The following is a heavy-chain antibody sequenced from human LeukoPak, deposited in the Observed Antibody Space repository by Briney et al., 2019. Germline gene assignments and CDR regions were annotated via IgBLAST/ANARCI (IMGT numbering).Heavy chain of an antibody. D-gene: IGHD3-10*01. CDR2: IRSDGSST. J-gene: IGHJ4*02. Sequence: GGSLRLSCAAFGFTFSSYWMHWVRQAPGKGLVWVSHIRSDGSSTNYADSVKGRFTISRDNAKSTLYLQMNSLRAGDTAVYYCARASGSGSHYPFDYWGQGTLVTVSS. CDR1: GFTFSSYW. CDR3: ARASGSGSHYPFDY. V-gene: IGHV3-74*01.